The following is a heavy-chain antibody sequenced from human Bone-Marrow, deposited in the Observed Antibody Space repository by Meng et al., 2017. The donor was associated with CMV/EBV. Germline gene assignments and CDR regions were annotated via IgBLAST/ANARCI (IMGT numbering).Heavy chain of an antibody. D-gene: IGHD4-23*01. CDR2: ISAYNGQK. CDR3: VRDLGSTPAIFFDY. J-gene: IGHJ4*02. CDR1: GYSFTAFG. Sequence: ASVKVSCKASGYSFTAFGVSWVRQAPGQGLEWMGWISAYNGQKNYAQKFQGRVTMTTDTSTNTAYMDLRSLRSDDTAVYYCVRDLGSTPAIFFDYWGQGTLVTVSS. V-gene: IGHV1-18*01.